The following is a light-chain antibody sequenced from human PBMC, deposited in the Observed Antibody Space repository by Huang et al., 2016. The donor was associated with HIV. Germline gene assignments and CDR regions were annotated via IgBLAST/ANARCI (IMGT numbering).Light chain of an antibody. CDR2: KGS. CDR1: QSISSW. V-gene: IGKV1-5*03. Sequence: DIQMTQSPSTLSASVGDRATITCRASQSISSWVAWYQQKPGKAPKLLIYKGSNLESGVSSRFSGSGSGTEFTLTINSLQPDDFASYYCQQYISYPWTFGQGTKVEIK. CDR3: QQYISYPWT. J-gene: IGKJ1*01.